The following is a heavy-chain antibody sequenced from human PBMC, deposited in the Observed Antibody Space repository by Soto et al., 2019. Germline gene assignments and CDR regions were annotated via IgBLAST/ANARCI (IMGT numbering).Heavy chain of an antibody. CDR3: TKDFFFFQAEDAIPDTVPVSAFLLNRSSDL. D-gene: IGHD2-2*01. Sequence: KGLEWVSAISGPGGSTYYADAVKGRFTISRDNSRNTLYLQMNSLRVEDSALYYCTKDFFFFQAEDAIPDTVPVSAFLLNRSSDL. V-gene: IGHV3-23*01. CDR2: ISGPGGST. J-gene: IGHJ2*01.